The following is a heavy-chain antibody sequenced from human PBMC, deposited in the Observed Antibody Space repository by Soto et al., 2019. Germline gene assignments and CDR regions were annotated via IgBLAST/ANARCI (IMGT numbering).Heavy chain of an antibody. CDR3: AIGGCTYGPGTFAL. CDR2: SSACNGKT. D-gene: IGHD2-8*01. CDR1: GYTFTNYG. Sequence: QVQLVQSGTEVKTPGASVQFSCHASGYTFTNYGINWVRQAPGQGLEWLAWSSACNGKTHHAPFVQDRVTMTTDTSTMTAYMELTSLRSDDTAVYYGAIGGCTYGPGTFALWGQGPRVTVSS. V-gene: IGHV1-18*04. J-gene: IGHJ3*01.